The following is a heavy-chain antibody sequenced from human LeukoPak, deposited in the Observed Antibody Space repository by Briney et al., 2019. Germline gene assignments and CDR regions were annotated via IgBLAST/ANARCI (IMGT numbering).Heavy chain of an antibody. CDR3: ARDGVSSGWSDFDY. D-gene: IGHD6-19*01. CDR2: INPNSGGT. CDR1: GYTFTGYY. V-gene: IGHV1-2*06. J-gene: IGHJ4*02. Sequence: ASVKVPCKASGYTFTGYYMHWVRQAPGQGLEWMGRINPNSGGTNYAQKFQGRVTMTRDTSISTAYMELSRLRSDDTAVYYCARDGVSSGWSDFDYWGQGTLVTVSS.